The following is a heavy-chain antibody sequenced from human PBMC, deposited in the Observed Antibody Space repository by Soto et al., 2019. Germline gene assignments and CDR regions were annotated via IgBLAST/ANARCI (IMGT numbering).Heavy chain of an antibody. CDR1: GCSISSGCYY. D-gene: IGHD3-3*01. J-gene: IGHJ5*02. Sequence: SETLSLTCTVSGCSISSGCYYWSWIRQHPGKGLEWIGYIYYSGSTYYNPSLKSRLTISIDTSKNQFSLKLSSVTAADTAMYYCARGRAGITIFGVVLNWFDPWGQGTLVTVSS. CDR3: ARGRAGITIFGVVLNWFDP. CDR2: IYYSGST. V-gene: IGHV4-31*03.